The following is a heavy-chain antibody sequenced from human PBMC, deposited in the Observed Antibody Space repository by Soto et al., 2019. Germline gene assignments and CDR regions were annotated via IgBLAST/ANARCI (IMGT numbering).Heavy chain of an antibody. CDR3: TTDSADIVVVPATFGMDV. CDR2: IKSITDGGTT. J-gene: IGHJ6*02. CDR1: GITFSNAW. Sequence: GGSLRLSCAASGITFSNAWMTWVRHAPGKGLEWVGRIKSITDGGTTDYAAPVKGRFTISRDDSKDTPYLQMNNLRTEDTVVYHCTTDSADIVVVPATFGMDVWGQGTTVTVSS. V-gene: IGHV3-15*01. D-gene: IGHD2-2*01.